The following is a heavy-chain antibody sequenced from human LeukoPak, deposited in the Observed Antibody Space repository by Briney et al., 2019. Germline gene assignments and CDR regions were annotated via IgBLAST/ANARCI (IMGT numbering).Heavy chain of an antibody. J-gene: IGHJ4*02. D-gene: IGHD2-2*01. Sequence: SETLSLTCTVSGGSVSSGSYYWSWIRQPPGKGLEWIGYIYYSGSTNYNPSLESRVTISVDTSKNQFSLKLSSVTAADTAVYYCAREDGTRFDYWGQGTLVTVSS. CDR2: IYYSGST. CDR1: GGSVSSGSYY. CDR3: AREDGTRFDY. V-gene: IGHV4-61*01.